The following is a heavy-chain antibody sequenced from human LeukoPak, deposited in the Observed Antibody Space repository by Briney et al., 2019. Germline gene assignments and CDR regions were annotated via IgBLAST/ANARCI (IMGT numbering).Heavy chain of an antibody. CDR3: ARGVGLVVAATRFDY. V-gene: IGHV4-34*01. J-gene: IGHJ4*02. D-gene: IGHD2-15*01. Sequence: GSLRLSCAASGFTVSSNYMSWIRQPPGKGLEWIGEINHSGSTNYNPSLKSRVTISVDTSKNQFSLKLSSVTAADTAVYYCARGVGLVVAATRFDYWGQGTLVTVSS. CDR2: INHSGST. CDR1: GFTVSSNY.